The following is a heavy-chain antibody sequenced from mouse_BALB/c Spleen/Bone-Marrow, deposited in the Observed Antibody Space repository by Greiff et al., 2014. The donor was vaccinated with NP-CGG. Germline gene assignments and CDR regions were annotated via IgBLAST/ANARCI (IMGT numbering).Heavy chain of an antibody. V-gene: IGHV14-3*02. Sequence: EVQRVESGAELVKPGASVKLSCTASGFNIKDTYMHWAKQRPEQGLEWIGRIDPANGNTKYDPKFQGKATITADTSSNTAYLQLSSLTSEDTAVYYCASYYYGSSSFAYWGQGTMVTVSA. CDR1: GFNIKDTY. CDR2: IDPANGNT. D-gene: IGHD1-1*01. CDR3: ASYYYGSSSFAY. J-gene: IGHJ3*01.